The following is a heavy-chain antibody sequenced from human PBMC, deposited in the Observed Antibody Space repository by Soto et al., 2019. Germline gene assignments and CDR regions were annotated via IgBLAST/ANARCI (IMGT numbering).Heavy chain of an antibody. V-gene: IGHV3-74*01. CDR3: VRDKWIHNDDGFDI. CDR2: INSDGSST. CDR1: GFTFSSYW. Sequence: HPGGSLRLSCAASGFTFSSYWMHWVRQSPGKGLVWVSRINSDGSSTTYADSVKGRFTISRDNANDTLYLQMNNLRAEDTAVYYCVRDKWIHNDDGFDIWGQGTMVTISS. J-gene: IGHJ3*02. D-gene: IGHD5-18*01.